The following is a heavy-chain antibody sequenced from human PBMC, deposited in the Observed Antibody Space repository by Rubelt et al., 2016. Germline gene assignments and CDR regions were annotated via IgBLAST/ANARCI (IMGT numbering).Heavy chain of an antibody. D-gene: IGHD3/OR15-3a*01. Sequence: EVQLLESGGGLVQPGGSLRLSCAASGFTFSTDSMNWVRQAPGKGLEWLSYRSNDDIQYADSVKGRFPTSRDNAKDSLFLQMNSLRAEDTAVYYCVRYRDWAFDMWGQGTMVTVSS. CDR3: VRYRDWAFDM. V-gene: IGHV3-48*01. J-gene: IGHJ3*02. CDR2: RSNDDI. CDR1: GFTFSTDS.